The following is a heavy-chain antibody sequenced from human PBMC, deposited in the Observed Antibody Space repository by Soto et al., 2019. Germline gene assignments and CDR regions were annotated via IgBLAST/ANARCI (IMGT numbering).Heavy chain of an antibody. CDR1: GGSISSSSYY. J-gene: IGHJ5*02. CDR3: ARLARYYKPFDP. D-gene: IGHD1-26*01. Sequence: PSETLSLTCTVSGGSISSSSYYWSWIRQPPGKGLEWIGNIHDSGSTNYNPSLKSRVTISVDTSKNQFSLNLSSVTAADTAVYYCARLARYYKPFDPWGQGTLVTVSS. V-gene: IGHV4-61*05. CDR2: IHDSGST.